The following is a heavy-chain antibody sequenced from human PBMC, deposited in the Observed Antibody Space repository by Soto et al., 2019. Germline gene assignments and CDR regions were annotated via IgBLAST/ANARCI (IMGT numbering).Heavy chain of an antibody. V-gene: IGHV4-39*07. CDR1: GGSISSSSYY. D-gene: IGHD4-17*01. CDR3: ARFSYGDLFDY. Sequence: SETLSLTCTVSGGSISSSSYYWGWIRQPPGKGLEWIGSIYYSGSTNYNPSLKSRVTISVDTSKNQFSLKLSSVTAADTAVYYCARFSYGDLFDYWGQGTLVTVSS. J-gene: IGHJ4*02. CDR2: IYYSGST.